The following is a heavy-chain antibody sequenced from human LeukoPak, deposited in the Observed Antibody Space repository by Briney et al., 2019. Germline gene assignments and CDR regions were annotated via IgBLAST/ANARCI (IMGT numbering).Heavy chain of an antibody. J-gene: IGHJ4*02. CDR1: GFTFSNYW. Sequence: PGGSLRLSCAASGFTFSNYWMTWVRQAPGKGLEWVANIKQDESEKYYVDSAKGRFTISRDNATNSLYLQMNSLRAEDTAVYYCARAMHSWGQGTLVTVSS. CDR2: IKQDESEK. V-gene: IGHV3-7*03. CDR3: ARAMHS.